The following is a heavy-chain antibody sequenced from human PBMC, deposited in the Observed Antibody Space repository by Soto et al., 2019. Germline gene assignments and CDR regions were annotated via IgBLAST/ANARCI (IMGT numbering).Heavy chain of an antibody. J-gene: IGHJ4*02. CDR3: ARESEDLTSNFDY. CDR2: ISSTTNDI. V-gene: IGHV3-21*06. Sequence: EVQLVESGGGLVKPGGSLRLSWAASGFTFTRYSMNWVRQPPGKGLEWVSSISSTTNDIYYGDSMKGRFTISRDNAKNSLYLEMNSLRAEDTAVYYCARESEDLTSNFDYWGQGTLVTVSS. CDR1: GFTFTRYS.